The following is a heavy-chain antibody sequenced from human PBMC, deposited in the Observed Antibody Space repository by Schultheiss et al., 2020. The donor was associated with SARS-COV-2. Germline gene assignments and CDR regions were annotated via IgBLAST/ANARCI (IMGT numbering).Heavy chain of an antibody. Sequence: SETLSLTCTVSGGSISSYYWSWIRQPPGKGLEWIGYIYYSGSTYYNPSLKSLVTISVDTSKNQFSLKLSSVTAADTAVYYCARGVRYDFWSGLYGMDVWGQGTLVTVSS. CDR2: IYYSGST. V-gene: IGHV4-59*06. CDR1: GGSISSYY. D-gene: IGHD3-3*01. CDR3: ARGVRYDFWSGLYGMDV. J-gene: IGHJ6*02.